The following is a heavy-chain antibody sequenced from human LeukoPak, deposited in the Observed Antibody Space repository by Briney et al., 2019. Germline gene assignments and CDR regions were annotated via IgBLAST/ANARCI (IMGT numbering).Heavy chain of an antibody. V-gene: IGHV5-51*01. CDR2: IYPGDSDT. CDR3: ARRVASASIVGATQYFDY. J-gene: IGHJ4*02. Sequence: GESLKISCKGSGYRFNAYWIAWVRQMPGKGLEWMGIIYPGDSDTRYSPSFQGQVTISADKSISTAYLQWSSLKASDTAMYYCARRVASASIVGATQYFDYWGQGTLVTVSS. CDR1: GYRFNAYW. D-gene: IGHD1-26*01.